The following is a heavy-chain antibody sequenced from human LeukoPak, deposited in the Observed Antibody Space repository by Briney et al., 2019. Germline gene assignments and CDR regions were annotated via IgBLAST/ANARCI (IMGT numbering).Heavy chain of an antibody. CDR1: GYTFTAYN. V-gene: IGHV1-2*02. Sequence: ASVKVSCKASGYTFTAYNIHWVRQAPGQGLEWMGWINANSDGTHSAQTFQGRVTMTRDTSISTAYMELSGLRYDDTAVYYCARGGSGLVYWGQGTLVTVSS. J-gene: IGHJ4*02. CDR3: ARGGSGLVY. D-gene: IGHD6-19*01. CDR2: INANSDGT.